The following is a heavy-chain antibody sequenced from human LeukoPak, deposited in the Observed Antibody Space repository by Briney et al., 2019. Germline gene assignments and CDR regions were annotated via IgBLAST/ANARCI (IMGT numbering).Heavy chain of an antibody. V-gene: IGHV3-23*01. Sequence: GGSLRLSCAASGFTFSNYGMNWVRQAPGKGLEWVSAIGVGGTTYYADSVKGRFTISRDTSKNTLYLQMNSLRAEDTAVYYCARAQGYYDCWGQGTLVTVSS. J-gene: IGHJ4*02. CDR2: IGVGGTT. CDR1: GFTFSNYG. D-gene: IGHD3-22*01. CDR3: ARAQGYYDC.